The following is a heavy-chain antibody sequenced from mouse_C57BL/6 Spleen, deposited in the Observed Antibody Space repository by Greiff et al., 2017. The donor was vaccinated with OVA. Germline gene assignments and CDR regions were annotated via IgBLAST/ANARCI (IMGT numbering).Heavy chain of an antibody. CDR2: IDPSDSYT. J-gene: IGHJ2*01. Sequence: QVQLQQPGAELVKPGASVKLSCKASGYTFTSYWMQWVKQRPGQGLEWIGEIDPSDSYTNYNQKFKGKATLTVDTSSSTAYMQLSSLTSEDSAVYYCARSGNWDLLFAYWGQGTTLTVSS. V-gene: IGHV1-50*01. D-gene: IGHD4-1*01. CDR3: ARSGNWDLLFAY. CDR1: GYTFTSYW.